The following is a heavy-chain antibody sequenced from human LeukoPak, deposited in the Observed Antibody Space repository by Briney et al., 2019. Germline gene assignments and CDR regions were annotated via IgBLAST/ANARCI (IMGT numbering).Heavy chain of an antibody. CDR3: ARSETTYYYDSSVYFYYYYGTDV. CDR2: IKQDGGEK. V-gene: IGHV3-7*01. Sequence: GGSLRLSCAASGFTFRNYWMTWVRQAPGKGLEWVANIKQDGGEKYYVDSVKGRFTISRDNAKNSLYLQMNSLRAEDTAVYYCARSETTYYYDSSVYFYYYYGTDVWGQGTTVTVSS. CDR1: GFTFRNYW. D-gene: IGHD3-22*01. J-gene: IGHJ6*02.